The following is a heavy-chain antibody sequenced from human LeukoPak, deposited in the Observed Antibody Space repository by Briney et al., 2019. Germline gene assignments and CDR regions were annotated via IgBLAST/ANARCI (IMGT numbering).Heavy chain of an antibody. J-gene: IGHJ5*02. CDR2: INPNSGGT. V-gene: IGHV1-2*02. CDR3: ARGPLPSTARILGRFDP. CDR1: GYTFTSYY. Sequence: ASVKVSCKASGYTFTSYYMHWVRQAPGQGLEWMGWINPNSGGTNYAQKFQGRVTMTRDTSISTAYMELSRLRSDDTAVYYCARGPLPSTARILGRFDPWGQGTLVTVSS. D-gene: IGHD6-6*01.